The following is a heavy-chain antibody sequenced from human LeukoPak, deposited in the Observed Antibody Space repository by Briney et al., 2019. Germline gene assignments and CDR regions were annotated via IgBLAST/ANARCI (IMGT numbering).Heavy chain of an antibody. V-gene: IGHV3-23*01. D-gene: IGHD4-11*01. Sequence: GGSLRLSCAASGFTFSSYAMSWVRQAPGKGLDGVSFISGSGANTYYADSVKGRFTISRDNSKNTLYLQVNSLRAEDTAVYYCAKAKSYYSNYDYWGQGTPVTVSS. CDR1: GFTFSSYA. CDR3: AKAKSYYSNYDY. CDR2: ISGSGANT. J-gene: IGHJ4*02.